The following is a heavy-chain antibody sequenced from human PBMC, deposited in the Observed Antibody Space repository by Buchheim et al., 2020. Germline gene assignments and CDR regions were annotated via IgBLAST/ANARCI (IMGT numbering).Heavy chain of an antibody. CDR2: ISGNGFDT. CDR3: ASGTTYYYGSGSYYFDY. CDR1: GFSFGTYG. V-gene: IGHV3-23*01. J-gene: IGHJ4*02. Sequence: EVQLLESGGGLAQPGGSLRLSCAASGFSFGTYGMTWVRQAPGKGLERVSVISGNGFDTFYADSVKGRFTISRDNSKNTLYLQMNSLRAEDTAVYYCASGTTYYYGSGSYYFDYWGQGTL. D-gene: IGHD3-10*01.